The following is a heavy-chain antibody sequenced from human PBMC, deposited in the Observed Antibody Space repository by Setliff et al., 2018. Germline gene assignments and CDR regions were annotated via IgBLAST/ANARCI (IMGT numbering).Heavy chain of an antibody. D-gene: IGHD2-21*01. J-gene: IGHJ4*02. V-gene: IGHV4-59*01. Sequence: LSLTCTVSGGSISSYYWSWIRQPPGKGLEWIGYIYYSGSTNYNPSLKSRVTISVDTSKNQFSLKLSSVTAADTAVYYCARTLLLSPYYFDYWGQGTLVTVSS. CDR3: ARTLLLSPYYFDY. CDR2: IYYSGST. CDR1: GGSISSYY.